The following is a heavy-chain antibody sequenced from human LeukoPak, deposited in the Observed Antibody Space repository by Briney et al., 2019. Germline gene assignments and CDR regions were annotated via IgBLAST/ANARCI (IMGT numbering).Heavy chain of an antibody. V-gene: IGHV4-31*03. CDR1: GGSISSGGYY. J-gene: IGHJ3*02. CDR3: ARDRSLLSGRGDI. CDR2: IYYSGST. D-gene: IGHD2-2*01. Sequence: PSETLSLTCTVSGGSISSGGYYWSWIRQHPGKGLEWIGYIYYSGSTYYNPSLKSRVTMSVDTSKNQFSLKLSSVTAADTAVYYCARDRSLLSGRGDIWGQGTMVTVSS.